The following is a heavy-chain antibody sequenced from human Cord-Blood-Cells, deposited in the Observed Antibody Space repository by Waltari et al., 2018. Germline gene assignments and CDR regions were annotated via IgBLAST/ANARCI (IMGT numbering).Heavy chain of an antibody. D-gene: IGHD2-2*01. CDR3: ARVYCSSTSCYEFDY. J-gene: IGHJ4*02. CDR1: GFTVSSNY. Sequence: EVQLVESGGGLIQPGGSLRLSCAASGFTVSSNYMTWVRQAPGKGQEWVSVIYSGGSTYYADSVKGRFTISRDNSKNTLYLQMNSLRAEDTAVYYCARVYCSSTSCYEFDYWGQGTLVTVSS. V-gene: IGHV3-53*01. CDR2: IYSGGST.